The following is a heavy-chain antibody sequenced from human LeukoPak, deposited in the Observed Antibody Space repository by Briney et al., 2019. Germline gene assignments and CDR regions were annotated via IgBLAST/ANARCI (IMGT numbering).Heavy chain of an antibody. Sequence: PPEALSLTCTLPVDSISIYYACSSRDTPQKRLWCICHIYTSVSTTYNPPLKSRVTMSVDTSKNQLPLKMSSVTAADTAVYYCARGGDSGYDWAKYYYYYMDVWGKGTTVTISS. V-gene: IGHV4-4*07. CDR3: ARGGDSGYDWAKYYYYYMDV. CDR2: IYTSVST. D-gene: IGHD5-12*01. J-gene: IGHJ6*03. CDR1: VDSISIYY.